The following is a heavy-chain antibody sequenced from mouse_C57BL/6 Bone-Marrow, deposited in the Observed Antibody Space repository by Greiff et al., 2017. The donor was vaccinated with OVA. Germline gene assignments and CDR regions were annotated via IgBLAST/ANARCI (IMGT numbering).Heavy chain of an antibody. D-gene: IGHD1-1*02. CDR2: IYPRSGNT. Sequence: IQLQESGAEQARPGASVKLSCKASGYTFTSYGISWVKQRTGQGLEWIGEIYPRSGNTYYNEKFKGKATLTADKSSSTAYMELRSLTSEDSAVYFCAREGVGFAYWGQGTLVTVSA. V-gene: IGHV1-81*01. CDR3: AREGVGFAY. CDR1: GYTFTSYG. J-gene: IGHJ3*01.